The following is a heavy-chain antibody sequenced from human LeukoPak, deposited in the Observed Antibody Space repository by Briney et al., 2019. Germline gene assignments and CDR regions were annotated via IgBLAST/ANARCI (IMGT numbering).Heavy chain of an antibody. V-gene: IGHV3-7*01. D-gene: IGHD3-9*01. CDR2: INQNGSEK. CDR1: GFTFNTYW. CDR3: ARLTKGRYFDYIFAF. Sequence: PGGSLRLSCAASGFTFNTYWMNWVRQAPGKGLEWVANINQNGSEKFYVDSVRGRFTISRDNAENSLYLQMTSLRAEDTAVYFCARLTKGRYFDYIFAFWGQGILVTVSS. J-gene: IGHJ4*02.